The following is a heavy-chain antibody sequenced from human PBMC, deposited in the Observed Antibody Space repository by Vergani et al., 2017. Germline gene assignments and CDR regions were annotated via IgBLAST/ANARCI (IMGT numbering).Heavy chain of an antibody. CDR2: IYNSGNG. CDR1: GDSIISRSYY. Sequence: QMQLQESGPGLVKASETLSLTCTVSGDSIISRSYYWGWIRQPPGKGLEWIGSIYNSGNGDSSSSLKSRVTISADTSKNQFSLRLTSVTAADTAVYYCARDKYDSVSTSHFRGRYLDVWGRGTLVTVPS. CDR3: ARDKYDSVSTSHFRGRYLDV. D-gene: IGHD3-10*01. J-gene: IGHJ2*01. V-gene: IGHV4-39*02.